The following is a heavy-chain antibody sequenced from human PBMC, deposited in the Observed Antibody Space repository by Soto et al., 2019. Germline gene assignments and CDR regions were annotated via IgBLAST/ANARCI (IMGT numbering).Heavy chain of an antibody. J-gene: IGHJ6*02. CDR1: GFTFSSYA. CDR2: ISGSGGST. Sequence: GGSLRLSCAASGFTFSSYAMSWVRQAPGKGLEWVSAISGSGGSTYYADSVKGRFTISRDNSKNTLYLQMNSLRAEDTAVYYCANQYYDILTGYYYGMDVWGQGTTVTVSS. V-gene: IGHV3-23*01. CDR3: ANQYYDILTGYYYGMDV. D-gene: IGHD3-9*01.